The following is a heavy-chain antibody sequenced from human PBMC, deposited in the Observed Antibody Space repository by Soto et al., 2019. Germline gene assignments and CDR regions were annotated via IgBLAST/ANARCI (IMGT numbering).Heavy chain of an antibody. CDR2: TYYRSRFFS. Sequence: PSQTLSLTCAIPGDSVSSYSAAWNWIRQSPSGGLEWLGRTYYRSRFFSDYAESVKSRIIINPDTSKNQFSLQLKSVTPEDTALYYCVDPYFFDYWGQGTLVTVSS. J-gene: IGHJ4*02. V-gene: IGHV6-1*01. CDR3: VDPYFFDY. D-gene: IGHD2-2*03. CDR1: GDSVSSYSAA.